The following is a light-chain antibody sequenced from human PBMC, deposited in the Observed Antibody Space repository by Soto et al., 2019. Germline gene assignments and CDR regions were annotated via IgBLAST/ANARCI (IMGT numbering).Light chain of an antibody. CDR2: GNN. Sequence: QSVLTLPPSASGSPGQRVTISCSGSCSSIGTNTVNWYRQLPGTAPKLLIYGNNQRPSGVPDRFSGSKSGTSASLAISGLQSEDEADYYCAAWDGSLNNVLFGGGTKVT. CDR1: CSSIGTNT. J-gene: IGLJ2*01. CDR3: AAWDGSLNNVL. V-gene: IGLV1-44*01.